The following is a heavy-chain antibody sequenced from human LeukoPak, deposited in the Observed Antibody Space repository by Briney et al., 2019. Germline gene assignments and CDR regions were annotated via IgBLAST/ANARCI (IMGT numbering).Heavy chain of an antibody. V-gene: IGHV3-23*01. J-gene: IGHJ6*02. Sequence: GGSLRLSCVASGVTLSNYAMSWARQAPGKGLEWVSGISSSGSGGNTYYADSVKGRFTISRDNSKNTLYLQMNSLRAEDTAVYYCARVTTRWAPPNYYGMDVWGQGTTVTVSS. CDR1: GVTLSNYA. D-gene: IGHD1-1*01. CDR2: ISSSGSGGNT. CDR3: ARVTTRWAPPNYYGMDV.